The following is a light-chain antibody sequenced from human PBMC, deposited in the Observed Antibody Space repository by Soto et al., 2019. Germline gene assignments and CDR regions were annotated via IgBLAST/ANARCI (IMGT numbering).Light chain of an antibody. Sequence: QSVLTQPPAASGTPGQRVTISCSGSSSNIGTNTVNWYQQLPGTAPKLLIYSNDLRPSGVPDRFSGSKSGTSASLAISGLQSEDEADYYCEACDDSLYDAVFGGGTKLTVL. CDR3: EACDDSLYDAV. CDR2: SND. J-gene: IGLJ2*01. V-gene: IGLV1-44*01. CDR1: SSNIGTNT.